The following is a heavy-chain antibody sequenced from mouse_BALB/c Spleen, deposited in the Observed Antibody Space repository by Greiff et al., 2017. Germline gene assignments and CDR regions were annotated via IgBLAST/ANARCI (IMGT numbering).Heavy chain of an antibody. CDR1: GYSITSGYY. Sequence: EVKLVESGPGLVKPSQSLSLTCSVTGYSITSGYYWNWIRQFPGNKLEWMGYISYDGSNNYNPSLKNRISITRDTSKNQFFLKLNSVTTEDTATYYCARDEDGYAMDYWGQGTSVTVSS. V-gene: IGHV3-6*02. J-gene: IGHJ4*01. CDR2: ISYDGSN. CDR3: ARDEDGYAMDY. D-gene: IGHD2-3*01.